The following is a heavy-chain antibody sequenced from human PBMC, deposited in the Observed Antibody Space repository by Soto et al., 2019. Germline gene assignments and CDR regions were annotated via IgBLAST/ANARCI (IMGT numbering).Heavy chain of an antibody. CDR2: IYYSGTT. J-gene: IGHJ6*02. V-gene: IGHV4-59*01. D-gene: IGHD3-22*01. Sequence: SETLSLTCTVSGGSISNYYWTWIRQPPGKGLEWIGYIYYSGTTNYNPSLKSRVTISVDTSKKQFSLKLSSVTAADTAVYYCARFYYDSSGFLGMDVWGQGTTVTVSS. CDR3: ARFYYDSSGFLGMDV. CDR1: GGSISNYY.